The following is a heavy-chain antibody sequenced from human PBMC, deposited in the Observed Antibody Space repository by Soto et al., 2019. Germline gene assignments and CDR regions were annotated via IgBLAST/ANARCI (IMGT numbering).Heavy chain of an antibody. D-gene: IGHD6-13*01. J-gene: IGHJ4*02. V-gene: IGHV3-30-3*01. CDR3: AREEGDSSSWYFDY. Sequence: ESGGGVVPPGRSLRLSCAASGFTFSSYAMHWVRQAPGKGLEWVAVISYDGSNKYYADSVKGRFTISRDNSKNTLYLQMNSLRAEDTAVYYCAREEGDSSSWYFDYWGQGTLVTVSS. CDR2: ISYDGSNK. CDR1: GFTFSSYA.